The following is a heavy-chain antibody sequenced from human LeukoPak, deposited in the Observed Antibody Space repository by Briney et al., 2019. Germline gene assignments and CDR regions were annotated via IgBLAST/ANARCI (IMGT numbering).Heavy chain of an antibody. J-gene: IGHJ4*02. D-gene: IGHD6-19*01. CDR1: GYTFTDYH. CDR2: VNPNTGDT. Sequence: ASVKVSCKASGYTFTDYHIHWLRQAPGQGLEWVGWVNPNTGDTNYAQKVQGRVTMTRDTSISTAYMELSRLRSDDTAVYYCAKIDISGLYYFDYWGQGTLVTVSS. V-gene: IGHV1-2*02. CDR3: AKIDISGLYYFDY.